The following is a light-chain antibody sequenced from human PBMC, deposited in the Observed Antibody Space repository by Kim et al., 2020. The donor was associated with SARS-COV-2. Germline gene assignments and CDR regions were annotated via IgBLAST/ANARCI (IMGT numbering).Light chain of an antibody. CDR1: SSDVGGYNY. Sequence: QSAMTQPASVSGSPVPSITISCSGTSSDVGGYNYVSWYQQHPGKAPKVLIYDVSKRPSGVSNRFSGSKSDNTASLTISGLQAEDEADYYGNSYTSSTTFYVLGTGTKVTVL. CDR3: NSYTSSTTFYV. V-gene: IGLV2-14*03. CDR2: DVS. J-gene: IGLJ1*01.